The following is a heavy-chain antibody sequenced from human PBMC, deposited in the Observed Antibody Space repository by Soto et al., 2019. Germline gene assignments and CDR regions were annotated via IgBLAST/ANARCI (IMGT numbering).Heavy chain of an antibody. V-gene: IGHV5-51*01. CDR3: ARLWFGELFPRRTRYYYYYGMDV. D-gene: IGHD3-10*01. CDR1: GYSFTSYW. CDR2: IYPGDSDT. Sequence: GESLKISCKGSGYSFTSYWIGWVRQMPGKGLEWMGIIYPGDSDTRYSPSFQGQVTISADKSISTAYLQWSSLKASDTAMYYCARLWFGELFPRRTRYYYYYGMDVWGQGTTVTVSS. J-gene: IGHJ6*02.